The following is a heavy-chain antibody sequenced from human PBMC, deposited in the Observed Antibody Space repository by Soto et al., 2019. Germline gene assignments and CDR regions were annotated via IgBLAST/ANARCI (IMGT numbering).Heavy chain of an antibody. J-gene: IGHJ3*02. CDR2: IYWDDDK. CDR1: GFSLSTSGGG. Sequence: QITLKESGPTLVKPTQTLTLTCTFAGFSLSTSGGGVGWIRQPPGKALEWLALIYWDDDKRYSPSLKSRLTITTDTSKSQVVLTMTHMDPVDPATYYCAQITTVNNWSFASWGQGTMVTVSS. D-gene: IGHD4-17*01. V-gene: IGHV2-5*02. CDR3: AQITTVNNWSFAS.